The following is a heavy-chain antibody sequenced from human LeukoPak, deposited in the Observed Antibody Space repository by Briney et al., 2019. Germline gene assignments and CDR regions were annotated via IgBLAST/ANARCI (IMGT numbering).Heavy chain of an antibody. CDR3: ARVVTASDDFDY. CDR1: GGTFSSYA. D-gene: IGHD2-21*02. V-gene: IGHV1-69*04. J-gene: IGHJ4*02. Sequence: ASVKVSCKASGGTFSSYAISWVRQAPGQGLEWMGRIIPILGIANYAQKFQGRVTITADKSTSTAYMELSSLRSEDTAVHYCARVVTASDDFDYWGQGTLVTVSS. CDR2: IIPILGIA.